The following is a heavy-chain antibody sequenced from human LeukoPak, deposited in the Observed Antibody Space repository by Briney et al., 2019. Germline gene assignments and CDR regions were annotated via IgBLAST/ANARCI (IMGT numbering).Heavy chain of an antibody. V-gene: IGHV4-59*01. CDR2: IYYSGST. D-gene: IGHD1-26*01. J-gene: IGHJ3*02. CDR1: GGSISSYY. CDR3: ARDPLGYDAFDI. Sequence: SETLSLTCTVSGGSISSYYWSWIRQPPGKGLEWVGYIYYSGSTNYNPSLKRRVTISVDTSKNQYSLKLSSVHAADTAVYYCARDPLGYDAFDIWGQGTMVTVSS.